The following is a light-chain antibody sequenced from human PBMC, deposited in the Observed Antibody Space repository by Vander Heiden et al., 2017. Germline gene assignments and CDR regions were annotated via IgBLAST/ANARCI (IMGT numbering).Light chain of an antibody. CDR2: KDS. J-gene: IGLJ3*02. Sequence: SYELTQPPSVSVSLGQMARITCSGEALPKKYAYWYQQKPGQFPVLVIYKDSERPSGIPERFSGSSSGTIVTLTISGVQAEDEADYYCLSADSRGTYPGGWVFGGGTKLTVL. CDR3: LSADSRGTYPGGWV. V-gene: IGLV3-16*01. CDR1: ALPKKY.